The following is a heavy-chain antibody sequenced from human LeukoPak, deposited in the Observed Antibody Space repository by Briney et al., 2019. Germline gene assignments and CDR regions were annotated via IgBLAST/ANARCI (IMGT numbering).Heavy chain of an antibody. CDR2: IYYSGST. Sequence: PSETLSLTCTVSGGSISSYYWSWIRQPPGKGLEWIGYIYYSGSTNYNPSLKSRATISVDTSKNQFSLKLSSVTAADTAVYYCARPAVVAATPAGAFDIWGQGTMVTVSS. CDR3: ARPAVVAATPAGAFDI. V-gene: IGHV4-59*01. CDR1: GGSISSYY. J-gene: IGHJ3*02. D-gene: IGHD2-15*01.